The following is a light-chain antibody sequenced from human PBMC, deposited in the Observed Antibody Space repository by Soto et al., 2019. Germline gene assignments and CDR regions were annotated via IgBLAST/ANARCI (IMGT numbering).Light chain of an antibody. Sequence: DIQMTQSPSTLSASVRDRVTLTCRASQNIGNYLAWYQQRPGKAPKILIYDASNLEIGVPSRFSGSGSGTEFTLTISGLQPDDFATYYCQQYYNHSPYTFGQGTKL. CDR3: QQYYNHSPYT. J-gene: IGKJ2*01. CDR1: QNIGNY. V-gene: IGKV1-5*01. CDR2: DAS.